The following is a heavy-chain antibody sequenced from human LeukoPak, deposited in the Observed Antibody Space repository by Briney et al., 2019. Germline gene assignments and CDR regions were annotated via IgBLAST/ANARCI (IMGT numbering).Heavy chain of an antibody. CDR1: GGSFSDYY. D-gene: IGHD6-6*01. V-gene: IGHV4-59*01. Sequence: SETLSLTCTVCGGSFSDYYWSWIRQPPGKGLEWIGYIYNNGRVNYNSSLKSRVTMSLDKSKKQFSLKLTSVTPADTAVYYCVRGGQLFDPWGQGTLVTVSS. CDR2: IYNNGRV. CDR3: VRGGQLFDP. J-gene: IGHJ5*02.